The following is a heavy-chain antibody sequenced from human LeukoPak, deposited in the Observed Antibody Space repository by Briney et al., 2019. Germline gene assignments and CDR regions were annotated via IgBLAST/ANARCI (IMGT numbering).Heavy chain of an antibody. J-gene: IGHJ4*02. CDR3: ARNPMGLDLHYFDY. Sequence: GGSLRLSCAASGFTFSSYGMHWVRQAPGKGLEWVAFIRYDGSNKYYADSVKGRFTISRDNAKNSLYLQMHSLRAEDTAVYYCARNPMGLDLHYFDYWGQGTLVTVSS. V-gene: IGHV3-30*02. CDR1: GFTFSSYG. CDR2: IRYDGSNK. D-gene: IGHD3/OR15-3a*01.